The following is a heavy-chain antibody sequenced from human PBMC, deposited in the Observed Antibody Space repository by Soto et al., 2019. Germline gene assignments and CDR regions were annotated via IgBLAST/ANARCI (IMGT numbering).Heavy chain of an antibody. CDR2: IYPGDSET. CDR3: ARVRGCSDGTCYPVDY. V-gene: IGHV5-51*03. CDR1: GYTFSSYW. D-gene: IGHD2-15*01. J-gene: IGHJ4*02. Sequence: EVQLVQSGAEVTKPGESLRISCKGSGYTFSSYWIAWVRQMPGKGLEWVGIIYPGDSETRITPSFQGQVSISADKSINTAYLQWSSLGASDTAMYYCARVRGCSDGTCYPVDYWGQGTLVTVSS.